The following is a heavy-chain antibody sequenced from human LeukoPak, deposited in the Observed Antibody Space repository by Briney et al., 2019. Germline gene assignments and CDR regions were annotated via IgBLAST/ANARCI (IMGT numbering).Heavy chain of an antibody. CDR2: ISNSGSSI. CDR1: GFSFTAYS. Sequence: GGSLSLSCAASGFSFTAYSMNWVRQAPGKGLEWVSYISNSGSSIYYADSVKGRFTISRDNAKKSLYLQMNSLRDEDTAVYYCARQFGSWGQGTLVTVSS. CDR3: ARQFGS. D-gene: IGHD3-16*01. J-gene: IGHJ4*02. V-gene: IGHV3-48*02.